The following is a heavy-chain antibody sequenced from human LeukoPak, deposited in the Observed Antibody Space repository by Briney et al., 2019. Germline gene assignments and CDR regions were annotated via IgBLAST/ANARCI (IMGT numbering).Heavy chain of an antibody. Sequence: GGSLRLSCAASGFTVSSNYMSWVRQAPGKGLEWVSVIYSGGSTYYADSVKGRFTISRDNSKNTLYLQMNSLRAEDTAVYYCARVSKISGWSLGYWGQGTLVTVSS. D-gene: IGHD6-19*01. CDR2: IYSGGST. J-gene: IGHJ4*02. CDR3: ARVSKISGWSLGY. CDR1: GFTVSSNY. V-gene: IGHV3-53*01.